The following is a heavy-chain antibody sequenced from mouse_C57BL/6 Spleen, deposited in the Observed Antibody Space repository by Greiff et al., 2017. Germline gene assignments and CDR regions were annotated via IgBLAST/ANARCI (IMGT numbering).Heavy chain of an antibody. CDR2: IYPRSGNT. Sequence: LQESGAELARPGASVKLSCKASGYTFTSYGISWVKQRTGQGLEWIGEIYPRSGNTYYNEKFKGKATLTADKSSSTAYMELRSLTSEDSAVYFCARTITTVVPRYFDVWGTGTTVTVSS. CDR1: GYTFTSYG. D-gene: IGHD1-1*01. CDR3: ARTITTVVPRYFDV. V-gene: IGHV1-81*01. J-gene: IGHJ1*03.